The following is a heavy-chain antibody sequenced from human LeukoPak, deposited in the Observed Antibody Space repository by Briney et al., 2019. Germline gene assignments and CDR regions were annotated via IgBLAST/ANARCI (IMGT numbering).Heavy chain of an antibody. J-gene: IGHJ4*02. D-gene: IGHD3-22*01. CDR3: ARGGYYPYFDY. Sequence: ASVKVSCKASGYTFTNYGINWVRQAPGQGLEWMGWISGNNANTNYAQKFQGRVAMTTDTSTSTGYMEVRSLRSDDTAVYYCARGGYYPYFDYWGQGTLVTVSS. CDR1: GYTFTNYG. CDR2: ISGNNANT. V-gene: IGHV1-18*01.